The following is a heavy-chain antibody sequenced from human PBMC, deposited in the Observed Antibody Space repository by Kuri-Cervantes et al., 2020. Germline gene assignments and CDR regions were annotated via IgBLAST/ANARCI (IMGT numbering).Heavy chain of an antibody. Sequence: GESLKISCAASGFTFSSYSMNWVRQAPGKGLEWVSYISSSSSTIYYADSVKGRFTISRDNFKKTLYLQMNSLRVEDTAVYYCARDGQQHYYDDSGAFYYYSFYMDVWGKGTTVTVSS. V-gene: IGHV3-48*01. CDR3: ARDGQQHYYDDSGAFYYYSFYMDV. J-gene: IGHJ6*03. CDR1: GFTFSSYS. CDR2: ISSSSSTI. D-gene: IGHD3-22*01.